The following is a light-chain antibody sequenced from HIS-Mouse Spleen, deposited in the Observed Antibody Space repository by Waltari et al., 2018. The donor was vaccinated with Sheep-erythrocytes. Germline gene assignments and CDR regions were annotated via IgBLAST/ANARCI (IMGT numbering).Light chain of an antibody. J-gene: IGLJ3*02. Sequence: SYELTQPPSVSVSPGQTARITCYGTALPKKYAYWYQQKSGQAPVLVIYEDSKRPSGIPERFSGSTSGTMATLTISGAQVEDEADYYCYSTDSSGNHWVFGGETKLTVL. CDR1: ALPKKY. CDR3: YSTDSSGNHWV. CDR2: EDS. V-gene: IGLV3-10*01.